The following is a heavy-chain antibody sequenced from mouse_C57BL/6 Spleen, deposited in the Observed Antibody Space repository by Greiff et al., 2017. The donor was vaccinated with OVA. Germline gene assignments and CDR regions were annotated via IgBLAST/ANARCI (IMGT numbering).Heavy chain of an antibody. CDR3: ARGGAYEYAMDY. V-gene: IGHV1-80*01. CDR2: IYPGDGDT. J-gene: IGHJ4*01. CDR1: GYAFSSYW. Sequence: QVQLQQSGAELVKPGASVKISCKASGYAFSSYWMNWVKQRPGKGLEWIGQIYPGDGDTNYNGKFKGKATLTADKSSSTAYMQLSSLTSEDSAVYFCARGGAYEYAMDYWGQGTSVTVSS. D-gene: IGHD6-5*01.